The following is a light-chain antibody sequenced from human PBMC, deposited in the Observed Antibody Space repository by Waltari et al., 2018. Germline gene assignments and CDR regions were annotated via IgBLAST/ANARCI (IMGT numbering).Light chain of an antibody. CDR1: SSAVGGYNY. Sequence: QSALTQPASVSGSPGQSITISCTGTSSAVGGYNYDSWYQQHPGKAPKLMIYEVSNRPSGVSNRFSGSKSGNTASLTISGLQAEDEADYYCSSYTSSSTLVVFGGGTKLTVL. J-gene: IGLJ2*01. V-gene: IGLV2-14*01. CDR2: EVS. CDR3: SSYTSSSTLVV.